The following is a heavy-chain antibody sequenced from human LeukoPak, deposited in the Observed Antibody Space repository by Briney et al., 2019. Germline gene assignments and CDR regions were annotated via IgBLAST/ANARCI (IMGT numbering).Heavy chain of an antibody. D-gene: IGHD3-10*01. CDR3: AREDGSGSYLGWFDP. V-gene: IGHV4-34*01. CDR2: INHSGST. Sequence: SETLSLTCAVYGGSFSGYYWSWIRQPPGKGLEWIGEINHSGSTNYNPSLKSRVTISVDTSKNQFSLKLSSVTAADTAAYYCAREDGSGSYLGWFDPWGQGTLVTVSS. CDR1: GGSFSGYY. J-gene: IGHJ5*02.